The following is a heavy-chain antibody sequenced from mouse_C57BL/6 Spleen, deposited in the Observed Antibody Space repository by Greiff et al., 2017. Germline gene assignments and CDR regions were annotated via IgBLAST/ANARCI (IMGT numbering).Heavy chain of an antibody. D-gene: IGHD1-1*01. CDR3: ARKDYGRAYFDY. J-gene: IGHJ2*01. V-gene: IGHV1-26*01. Sequence: EVQLQQSGPELVKPGASVKISCKASGYTFTDYYMNWVKQSHGKSLEWIGDINPNNGGTSYNQKFKGKVTLTVDKSSSTAYMELRSLTSEDSAVYYCARKDYGRAYFDYWGQGTTLTVSS. CDR1: GYTFTDYY. CDR2: INPNNGGT.